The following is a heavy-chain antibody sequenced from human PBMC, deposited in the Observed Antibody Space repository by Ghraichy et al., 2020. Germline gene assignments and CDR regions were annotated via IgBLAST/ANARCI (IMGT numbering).Heavy chain of an antibody. V-gene: IGHV3-21*01. J-gene: IGHJ4*02. CDR3: ARDREGYSSGWYVSEY. CDR1: GFTFSTYS. Sequence: GGSLRLSCAASGFTFSTYSMNWVRQAPGKGLEWASSISSSNSYIYYADSVKGRFTISRDNAKKSMYLQMNSLRAEDTAVYYCARDREGYSSGWYVSEYWGQGTLVTVSS. CDR2: ISSSNSYI. D-gene: IGHD6-19*01.